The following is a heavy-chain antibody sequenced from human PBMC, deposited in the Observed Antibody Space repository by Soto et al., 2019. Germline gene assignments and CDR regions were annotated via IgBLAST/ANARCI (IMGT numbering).Heavy chain of an antibody. D-gene: IGHD6-13*01. V-gene: IGHV3-30-3*01. Sequence: PGGSLRLSCSVSGFTLNTYSMHWVRQAPGKGQEWVAVVSFDGVNKHYRDSVKGRLTISRDIAKNMLYWQMTSLRLEDTALYYCARDPDLIEAAGNYFDYWGKGTLVTVSS. CDR1: GFTLNTYS. CDR2: VSFDGVNK. J-gene: IGHJ4*02. CDR3: ARDPDLIEAAGNYFDY.